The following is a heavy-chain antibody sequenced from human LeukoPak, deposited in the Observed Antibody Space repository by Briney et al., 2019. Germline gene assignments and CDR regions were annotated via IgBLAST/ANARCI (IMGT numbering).Heavy chain of an antibody. CDR1: GFTFSSYA. Sequence: PGGSLRLSCAASGFTFSSYAMHWVRQAPGKGLEWVAVISYDGSNKYYADSVKGRFTISRDNSKNTLYLQMNSLRAEDTAVYYCGGDSLQRWLVRGPDYWGQGTLVTVSS. J-gene: IGHJ4*02. CDR2: ISYDGSNK. V-gene: IGHV3-30-3*01. D-gene: IGHD6-19*01. CDR3: GGDSLQRWLVRGPDY.